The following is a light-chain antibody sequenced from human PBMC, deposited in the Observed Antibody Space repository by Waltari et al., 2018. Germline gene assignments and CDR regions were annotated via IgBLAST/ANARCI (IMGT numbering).Light chain of an antibody. Sequence: DIQMTQSPSTLSAYVGDRITITCRASQSISDWLAWYQQKPGKAPKVLIYKAFTLESGVPSRFSGSGFGTAFTLTISSLQPDDFATYYCQQYNTFSVTFGGGTKVEIK. CDR3: QQYNTFSVT. V-gene: IGKV1-5*03. J-gene: IGKJ4*01. CDR2: KAF. CDR1: QSISDW.